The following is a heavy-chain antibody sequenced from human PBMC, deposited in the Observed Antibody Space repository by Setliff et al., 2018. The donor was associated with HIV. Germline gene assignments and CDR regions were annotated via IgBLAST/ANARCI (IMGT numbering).Heavy chain of an antibody. CDR1: GFTFSSFV. D-gene: IGHD3-10*01. V-gene: IGHV3-23*01. Sequence: GGSLRLSCAASGFTFSSFVMNWVRQAPGKGLEWVSGSGRGGNVYYADSVKGRFTISRDNSKNTMYLQMSSLRAEDTAVYYCASSSMVRGAPDFWGQGTLVTVSS. CDR2: SGRGGNV. J-gene: IGHJ4*02. CDR3: ASSSMVRGAPDF.